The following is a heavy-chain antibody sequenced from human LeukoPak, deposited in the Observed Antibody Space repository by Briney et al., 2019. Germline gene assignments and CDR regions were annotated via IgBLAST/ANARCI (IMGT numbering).Heavy chain of an antibody. CDR3: AKDFRNYLDY. CDR1: GFTFDDYS. J-gene: IGHJ4*02. V-gene: IGHV3-43*01. CDR2: ISWDGGST. Sequence: GSLRLSCAASGFTFDDYSMHWVRQAPGKGLEWVSLISWDGGSTYYADSVKGRFTISRDNSKNSLFLQMNSLRTEDTALYYCAKDFRNYLDYWGQGTLVTVSS.